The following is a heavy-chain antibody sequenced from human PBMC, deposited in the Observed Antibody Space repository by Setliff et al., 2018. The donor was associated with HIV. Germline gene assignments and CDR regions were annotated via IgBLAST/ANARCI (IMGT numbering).Heavy chain of an antibody. CDR1: GGFISSSSYY. CDR2: IYYTGST. CDR3: ARAPFYYGSGSYQTFDY. D-gene: IGHD3-10*01. Sequence: PSETLSLTCTVSGGFISSSSYYWSWIRQHPRKGLEWIGYIYYTGSTYYNPSLKSRVTISVDTSKNQFSLRLSSVTAADTAVYYCARAPFYYGSGSYQTFDYWGQGTLVTVSS. V-gene: IGHV4-31*03. J-gene: IGHJ4*02.